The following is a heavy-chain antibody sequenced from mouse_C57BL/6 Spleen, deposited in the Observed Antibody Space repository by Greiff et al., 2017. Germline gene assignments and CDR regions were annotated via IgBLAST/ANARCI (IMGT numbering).Heavy chain of an antibody. J-gene: IGHJ4*01. Sequence: DVMLVESEGGLVQPGSSMKLSCTASGFTFSDYYMAWVRQVPEKGLEWVANINYDGSSTYYLDSLKSRFIISRDNAKNILYLQMSRLKSEDTATYYCARGSNYVGAMDYWGQGTSVTVSS. CDR1: GFTFSDYY. V-gene: IGHV5-16*01. CDR3: ARGSNYVGAMDY. D-gene: IGHD2-5*01. CDR2: INYDGSST.